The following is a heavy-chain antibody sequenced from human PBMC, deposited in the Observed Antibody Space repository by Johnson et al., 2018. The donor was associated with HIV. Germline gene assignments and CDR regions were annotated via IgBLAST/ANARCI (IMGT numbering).Heavy chain of an antibody. Sequence: QVTLVESGGGVVRPGGSLRLSCAASGFTFSSYGMHWVRQAPGKGLEWVAFRRYDGSNKYYADSVQGRFTISRDSYKNTLFLQMNSLRVEDTAIYYCAGRSSDWYEDAFDIWGQGTMVTVSS. CDR3: AGRSSDWYEDAFDI. CDR1: GFTFSSYG. V-gene: IGHV3-30*02. CDR2: RRYDGSNK. J-gene: IGHJ3*02. D-gene: IGHD6-19*01.